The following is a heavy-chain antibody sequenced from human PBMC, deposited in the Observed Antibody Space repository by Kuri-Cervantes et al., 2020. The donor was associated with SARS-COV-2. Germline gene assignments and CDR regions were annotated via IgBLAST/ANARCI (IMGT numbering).Heavy chain of an antibody. CDR1: GFTFSSYW. D-gene: IGHD1-26*01. V-gene: IGHV3-7*01. CDR2: IKQDGSEK. J-gene: IGHJ4*02. CDR3: ARDPPFSGSYFDY. Sequence: ESLKISCAASGFTFSSYWMSWVRQAPGKGLEWVANIKQDGSEKYYVDSVKGRFTISRDNAKNSLYLQMNSLRAEDTAVYYCARDPPFSGSYFDYWGQGTLVTVSS.